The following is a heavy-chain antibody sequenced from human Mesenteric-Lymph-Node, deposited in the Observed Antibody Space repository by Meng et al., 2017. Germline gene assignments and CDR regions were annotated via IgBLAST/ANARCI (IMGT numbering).Heavy chain of an antibody. CDR3: ARDQGYGSAYYYFDY. CDR2: IKQDGSDK. V-gene: IGHV3-7*01. D-gene: IGHD3-10*01. CDR1: GFTFSSYW. J-gene: IGHJ4*02. Sequence: GGSLRLSCAASGFTFSSYWMAWVRQAPGKGLEWVANIKQDGSDKNYVDSVKGRFTISRDNAKNSLYLQMDSLRAEDTAVYYCARDQGYGSAYYYFDYWGQGTLVTVSS.